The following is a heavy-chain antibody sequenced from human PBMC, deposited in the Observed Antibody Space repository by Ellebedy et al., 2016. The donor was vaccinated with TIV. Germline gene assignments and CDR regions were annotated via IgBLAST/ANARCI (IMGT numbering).Heavy chain of an antibody. V-gene: IGHV3-23*01. D-gene: IGHD2-2*01. CDR3: VKGSGTSSTWVH. Sequence: PGGSLRLSCAVSGFTFSRFNMNRVRQAPGKGLEWVSGLRGRGEMIEYVDSVKGRFTISRDNSENMLYLQMNSLRAEDTAIYYCVKGSGTSSTWVHWGQGTQVTVSS. CDR2: LRGRGEMI. CDR1: GFTFSRFN. J-gene: IGHJ4*02.